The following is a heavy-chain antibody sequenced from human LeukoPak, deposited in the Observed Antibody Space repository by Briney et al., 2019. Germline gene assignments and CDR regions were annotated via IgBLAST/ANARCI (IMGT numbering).Heavy chain of an antibody. CDR1: GFTFSNYG. V-gene: IGHV3-23*01. Sequence: GGSLRLSCVVSGFTFSNYGMSWVRQAPGKGLECVSTISADGGSTYYPDSVKSRFTISRDNSKNTLYLQMNNLRAEDTALYYCAKSPSLQAFDVWGQGTTVSVSS. CDR3: AKSPSLQAFDV. CDR2: ISADGGST. J-gene: IGHJ3*01.